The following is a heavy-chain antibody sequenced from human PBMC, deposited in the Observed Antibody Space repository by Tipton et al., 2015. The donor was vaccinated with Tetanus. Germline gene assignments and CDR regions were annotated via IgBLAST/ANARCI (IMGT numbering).Heavy chain of an antibody. CDR1: GASINAGGYL. D-gene: IGHD1-26*01. V-gene: IGHV4-31*03. Sequence: TLSLTCNVSGASINAGGYLWTWVRHHPGRGLEWIGNIYYNTERTSQIPSLDTRVRISVDTSKNQFSLGITSMTVADTAVYYCARGFPRGPFYFDFWGQGKQVTVSS. CDR2: IYYNTERT. CDR3: ARGFPRGPFYFDF. J-gene: IGHJ4*02.